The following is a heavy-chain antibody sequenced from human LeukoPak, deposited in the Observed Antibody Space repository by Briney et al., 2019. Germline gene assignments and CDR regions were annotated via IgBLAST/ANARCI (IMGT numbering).Heavy chain of an antibody. CDR1: GFSVSNNY. J-gene: IGHJ1*01. Sequence: GGSLRLSCAASGFSVSNNYMSWVRQAPGKGLEWVSAIYSGGSTFYADSVKGRFTISRDNSKNTLYLQMNSLRAEDTAVYYCASDSYSPEYFQHWGQGTLVTVSS. V-gene: IGHV3-66*01. CDR2: IYSGGST. CDR3: ASDSYSPEYFQH. D-gene: IGHD2-15*01.